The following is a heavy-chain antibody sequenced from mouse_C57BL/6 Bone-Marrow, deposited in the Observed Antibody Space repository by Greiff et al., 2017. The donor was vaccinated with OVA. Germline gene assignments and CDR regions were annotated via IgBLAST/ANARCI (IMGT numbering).Heavy chain of an antibody. J-gene: IGHJ1*03. Sequence: EVKLMESGGGLVKPGGSLKLSCAASGFTFSSYAMSWVRQTPEKRLEWVATISDGGSYTYYPVIVKGRFTFSRANAKNNLYLQKRQLKSEDTAMYDSARDVTTVVAHWYFDVWGTGTTVTVST. CDR3: ARDVTTVVAHWYFDV. D-gene: IGHD1-1*01. CDR1: GFTFSSYA. CDR2: ISDGGSYT. V-gene: IGHV5-4*03.